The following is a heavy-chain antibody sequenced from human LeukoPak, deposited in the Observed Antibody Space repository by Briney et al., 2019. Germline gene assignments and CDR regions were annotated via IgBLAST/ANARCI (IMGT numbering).Heavy chain of an antibody. Sequence: SETLSLTCAVYGGSFSGYYWSWIRQPPGKGLEWVGEINHSGSTTYNPSLKSRVTISVDTSKNQFSLKLSSVTAADTAVYYCARVRGYYGSGGYSYWGQGTLVTVSS. V-gene: IGHV4-34*01. CDR3: ARVRGYYGSGGYSY. J-gene: IGHJ4*02. CDR2: INHSGST. CDR1: GGSFSGYY. D-gene: IGHD3-10*01.